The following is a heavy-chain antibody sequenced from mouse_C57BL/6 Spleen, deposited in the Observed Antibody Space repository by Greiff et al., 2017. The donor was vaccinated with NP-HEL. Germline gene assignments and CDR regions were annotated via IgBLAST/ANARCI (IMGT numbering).Heavy chain of an antibody. CDR2: IDPSDSET. D-gene: IGHD3-2*02. V-gene: IGHV1-52*01. Sequence: QVQLQQSGAELVRPGSSVKLSCKASGYTFTSYWMHWVKQRPIQGLEWIGNIDPSDSETHYNQKFKDKATLTVDKSSSTAYMQLSSLTSEDSAVYYCARSSGYTFAYWGQGTLVTVSA. CDR3: ARSSGYTFAY. J-gene: IGHJ3*01. CDR1: GYTFTSYW.